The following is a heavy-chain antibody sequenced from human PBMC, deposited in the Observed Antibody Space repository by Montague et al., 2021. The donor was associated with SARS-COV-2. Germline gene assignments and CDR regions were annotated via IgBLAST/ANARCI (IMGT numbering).Heavy chain of an antibody. J-gene: IGHJ3*02. CDR3: ARETMTADAFDI. V-gene: IGHV4-59*02. CDR2: FYSVGST. Sequence: SETLSLTCTVSGASVSSSDWGWIRQSPGKGLEWIGSFYSVGSTDYNPSLKSRVTISRDTPKNQFSLKVRSVTAADTAIYYCARETMTADAFDIWGQGTMVTVSS. CDR1: GASVSSSD. D-gene: IGHD1-14*01.